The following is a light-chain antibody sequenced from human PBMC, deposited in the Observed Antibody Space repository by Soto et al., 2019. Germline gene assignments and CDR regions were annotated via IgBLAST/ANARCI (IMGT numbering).Light chain of an antibody. CDR2: DDS. V-gene: IGLV3-21*02. Sequence: SYELTQPPSVSVAAGQTARITCGGNNIGSKSVHWYQQKPGQAPVLVVYDDSDRPSGTPERFSGSNSGNTATLTISRVEAGDEADYYCQVWDSSSDHPYWVFGGGTKLTVL. CDR3: QVWDSSSDHPYWV. CDR1: NIGSKS. J-gene: IGLJ3*02.